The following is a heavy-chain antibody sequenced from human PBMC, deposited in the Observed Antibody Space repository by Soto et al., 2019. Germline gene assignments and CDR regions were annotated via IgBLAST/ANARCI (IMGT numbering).Heavy chain of an antibody. CDR3: VKTTGWPGFDF. Sequence: EVQLVESGGGLIQPGGSLRLSCAASGFTVSSKYMTWVRQAPGKGLEWVSVIYGGGTTYYADSVKGRFTISRDNSKNTLYLQVNSLSADDMAVYYCVKTTGWPGFDFWGQGTLVTVSS. J-gene: IGHJ4*02. CDR1: GFTVSSKY. CDR2: IYGGGTT. D-gene: IGHD1-1*01. V-gene: IGHV3-53*01.